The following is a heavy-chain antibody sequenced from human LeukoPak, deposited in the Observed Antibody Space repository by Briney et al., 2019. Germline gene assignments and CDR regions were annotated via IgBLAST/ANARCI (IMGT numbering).Heavy chain of an antibody. CDR3: ARVSGYYYVY. D-gene: IGHD3-22*01. V-gene: IGHV1-2*02. J-gene: IGHJ4*02. CDR1: GYTFTGYY. CDR2: INPNSDGT. Sequence: ASVKVSCKASGYTFTGYYMHWVRQAPGQGLEWMGWINPNSDGTNYAQKFQGRVTMTRDTSISTAYMELSRVRSDDTGVYYCARVSGYYYVYWGQGTLVTVSS.